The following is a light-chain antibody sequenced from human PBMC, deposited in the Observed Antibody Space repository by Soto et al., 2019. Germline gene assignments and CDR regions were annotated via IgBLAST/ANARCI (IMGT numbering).Light chain of an antibody. CDR3: QQYHNWPPWT. Sequence: ILMTQSPATLSVSPGERATLSCRASQSVSNNLAWYQQKPGQAPRLLIYDASTRATGIAARFSGCGSETEFTLTISGLQSDDVAAFYCQQYHNWPPWTFGQGTKVEIK. CDR1: QSVSNN. CDR2: DAS. V-gene: IGKV3-15*01. J-gene: IGKJ1*01.